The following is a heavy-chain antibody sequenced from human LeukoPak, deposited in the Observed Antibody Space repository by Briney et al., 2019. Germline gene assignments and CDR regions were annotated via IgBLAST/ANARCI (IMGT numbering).Heavy chain of an antibody. Sequence: GGSLGLSCAASGFTFSRYAMTWVRQAPGKGLEWVSFIIDSGAHTYSADSVKGRFSISRDNSKNTVYLQMNSLRVEDTAVYYCVKFRGAADHYYYYMHVWGNGTTVTVSS. CDR2: IIDSGAHT. D-gene: IGHD3-16*01. J-gene: IGHJ6*03. CDR3: VKFRGAADHYYYYMHV. CDR1: GFTFSRYA. V-gene: IGHV3-23*01.